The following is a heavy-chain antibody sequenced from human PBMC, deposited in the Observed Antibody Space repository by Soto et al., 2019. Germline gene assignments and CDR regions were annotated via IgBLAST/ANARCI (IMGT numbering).Heavy chain of an antibody. CDR2: ISSNGGST. Sequence: GGSLRLSCSASGFTFSSYAMHWVRQAPGKGLEYVSAISSNGGSTYYADSVKGRFTISRDNSKNTLYLQMSSLRAEDTAVYYCVKDRGVGLELPGYFDYWGQGTLVTVSS. J-gene: IGHJ4*02. CDR1: GFTFSSYA. V-gene: IGHV3-64D*06. CDR3: VKDRGVGLELPGYFDY. D-gene: IGHD1-26*01.